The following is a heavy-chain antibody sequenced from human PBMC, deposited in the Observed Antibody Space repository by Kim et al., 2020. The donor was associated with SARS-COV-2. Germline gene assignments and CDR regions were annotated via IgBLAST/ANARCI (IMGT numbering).Heavy chain of an antibody. Sequence: GGSLRLSCAASGFSFSSYAMHWVRQAPGKGLEWVAVISHDEREAFYADSLRGRFTISRDNAKDTLYLHMNSLRTEDTAVYSCARVVIGTENFDYWGQGTLVTVSS. J-gene: IGHJ4*02. CDR1: GFSFSSYA. D-gene: IGHD2-21*01. V-gene: IGHV3-30*04. CDR3: ARVVIGTENFDY. CDR2: ISHDEREA.